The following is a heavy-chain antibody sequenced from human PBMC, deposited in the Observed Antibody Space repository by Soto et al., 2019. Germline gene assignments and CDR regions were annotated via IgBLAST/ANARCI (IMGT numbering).Heavy chain of an antibody. Sequence: LRLSCASSGFTFSSYGMHWVRQAPGKGLEWVAVISYDGSNKYYADSVKGRFTISRDNSKNTLYLQMNSLRAEDTAVYYCAKDRSTSSALDYWGQGTLVTVSS. J-gene: IGHJ4*02. V-gene: IGHV3-30*18. CDR1: GFTFSSYG. D-gene: IGHD2-15*01. CDR3: AKDRSTSSALDY. CDR2: ISYDGSNK.